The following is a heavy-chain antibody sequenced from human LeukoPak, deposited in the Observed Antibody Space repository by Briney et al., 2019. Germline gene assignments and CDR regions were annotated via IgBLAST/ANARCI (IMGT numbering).Heavy chain of an antibody. V-gene: IGHV4-34*01. CDR3: ARAPPYCSSTSCYPNRWFDT. Sequence: SETLSLTCAVYGGSFSTYYWSWIRQPPGKGREWIGEVNHGGSTNYNPSLKSRVTISVDTSTNQFSLKLSSVTAADTAVYYCARAPPYCSSTSCYPNRWFDTWGQGTLVTVSS. CDR2: VNHGGST. J-gene: IGHJ5*02. D-gene: IGHD2-2*01. CDR1: GGSFSTYY.